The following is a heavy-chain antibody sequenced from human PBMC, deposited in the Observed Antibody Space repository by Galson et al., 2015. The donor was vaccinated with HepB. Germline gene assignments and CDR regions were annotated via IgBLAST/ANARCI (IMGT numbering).Heavy chain of an antibody. V-gene: IGHV3-30*02. J-gene: IGHJ4*02. D-gene: IGHD6-19*01. CDR3: AKDRWDYSSGYFDY. Sequence: SLRLSCAASGFTFRNYAMHWVRQAPGKGLEWVAFIRYDGSNKYYADSVKGRFTISRDNSKNTLYLQMNSLRTEDTAVYYCAKDRWDYSSGYFDYWGQGTLVHVSS. CDR2: IRYDGSNK. CDR1: GFTFRNYA.